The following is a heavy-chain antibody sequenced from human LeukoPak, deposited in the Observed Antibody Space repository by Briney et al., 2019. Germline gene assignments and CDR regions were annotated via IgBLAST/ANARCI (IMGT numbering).Heavy chain of an antibody. CDR3: ARDIGQKNSSSWYWYFDL. CDR2: IIPILGIA. J-gene: IGHJ2*01. CDR1: GGTFSSYA. D-gene: IGHD6-13*01. V-gene: IGHV1-69*04. Sequence: GASVKVSCKASGGTFSSYAISWVRQAPGQGLEWVGRIIPILGIANYAQKFQGRVTITADKSTSTAYMELSSLRSEDTAVYYCARDIGQKNSSSWYWYFDLWGRGTLVTVSS.